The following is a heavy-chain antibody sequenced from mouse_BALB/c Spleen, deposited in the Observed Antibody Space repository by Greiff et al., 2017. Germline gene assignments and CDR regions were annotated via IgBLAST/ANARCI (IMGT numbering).Heavy chain of an antibody. CDR1: GYTFTSYW. J-gene: IGHJ4*01. V-gene: IGHV1S127*01. Sequence: QVQLQQSGAELVKPGASVKMSCKASGYTFTSYWMHWVKQRPGQGLEWIGVIDPSDSYTSYNQKFKGKATLTVDTSSSTAYMQLSSLTSEDSAVYYCTRSGRYYAMDYWGQGTSVTVSS. CDR3: TRSGRYYAMDY. CDR2: IDPSDSYT.